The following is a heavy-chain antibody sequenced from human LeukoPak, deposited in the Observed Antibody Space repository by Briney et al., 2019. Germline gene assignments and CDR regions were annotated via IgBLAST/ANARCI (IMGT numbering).Heavy chain of an antibody. CDR3: ARDSRMNYYAS. D-gene: IGHD3-3*01. CDR1: GFTFSSYS. J-gene: IGHJ5*02. CDR2: ISSSSSYI. V-gene: IGHV3-21*01. Sequence: SGGSLRLSCAASGFTFSSYSMNWVRQAPGKGLEWVSSISSSSSYIYYADSVKGRFTISRDNTKNSLYLQMNSLRAEDTAMYYCARDSRMNYYASWGRGTLVTVSS.